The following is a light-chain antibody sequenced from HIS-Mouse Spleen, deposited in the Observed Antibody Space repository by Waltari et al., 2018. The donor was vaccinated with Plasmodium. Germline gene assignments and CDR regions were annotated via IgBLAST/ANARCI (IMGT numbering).Light chain of an antibody. CDR3: YSTDSSGNHRV. V-gene: IGLV3-10*01. CDR2: EDS. Sequence: SYELTQPPSVSVSPGTTARITCSGDALPKQYAYWYQQKSGQPPVLVIYEDSKRPSGIPERFSGSSSGTMATLTISGAQVEDEADYYCYSTDSSGNHRVFGGGTKLTVL. CDR1: ALPKQY. J-gene: IGLJ3*02.